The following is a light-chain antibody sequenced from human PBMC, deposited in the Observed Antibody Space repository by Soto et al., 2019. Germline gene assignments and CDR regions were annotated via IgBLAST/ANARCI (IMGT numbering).Light chain of an antibody. CDR3: AAWDDSLNGDG. V-gene: IGLV1-44*01. CDR2: NNN. J-gene: IGLJ1*01. Sequence: QSVLTQPPSASGTPGQRVTISCSGGSSNIGTNAVNWYQQLPGTDPKLLIYNNNQRPSGVPDRFSRSKSVTSASLAISGLQSEDEADYYCAAWDDSLNGDGFGTGTKVTVL. CDR1: SSNIGTNA.